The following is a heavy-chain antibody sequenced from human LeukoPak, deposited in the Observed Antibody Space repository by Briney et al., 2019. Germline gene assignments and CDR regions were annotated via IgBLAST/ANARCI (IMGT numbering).Heavy chain of an antibody. Sequence: SVKVSFKASGGTFSSYAISWVRQAPGQGLEWMGGIIPIFGTANYAQKFQDRVTITADESTSTAYMELSSLRSEDTAVYYCAREGVEQWLVGRLDVWGKGTTVTVS. J-gene: IGHJ6*03. D-gene: IGHD6-19*01. CDR1: GGTFSSYA. V-gene: IGHV1-69*01. CDR3: AREGVEQWLVGRLDV. CDR2: IIPIFGTA.